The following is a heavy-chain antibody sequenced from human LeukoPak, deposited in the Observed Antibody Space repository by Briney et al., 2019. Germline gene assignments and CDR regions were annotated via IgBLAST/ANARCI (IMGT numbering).Heavy chain of an antibody. V-gene: IGHV3-30*03. CDR1: GFIVSSSY. J-gene: IGHJ4*02. CDR2: ISSDGSKI. Sequence: GGSLRLSCAASGFIVSSSYMSWVRQAPGKGLEWVALISSDGSKIYYADSVKGRFTISRDNSRNTLYLQMNSLRAEDTAVYYCARDSPNEGILWWSIDYWGQGTLVTVSS. D-gene: IGHD2-21*01. CDR3: ARDSPNEGILWWSIDY.